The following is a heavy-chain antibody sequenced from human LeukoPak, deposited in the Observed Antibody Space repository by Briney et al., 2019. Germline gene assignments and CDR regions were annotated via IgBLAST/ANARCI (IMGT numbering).Heavy chain of an antibody. CDR1: GYTFTGYY. CDR2: INPKSGGT. CDR3: ARAYYYYMDV. Sequence: ASVKVSCKASGYTFTGYYIHCVRQAPGQGLEWMGWINPKSGGTNYAQKFQGRVTMTRDTSISTAYMELSRLRSDDTAVYYCARAYYYYMDVWGKGTTVTVSS. V-gene: IGHV1-2*02. J-gene: IGHJ6*03.